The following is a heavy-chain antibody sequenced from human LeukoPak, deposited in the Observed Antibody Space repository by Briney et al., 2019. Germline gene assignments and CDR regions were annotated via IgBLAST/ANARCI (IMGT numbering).Heavy chain of an antibody. V-gene: IGHV3-48*03. D-gene: IGHD2-21*01. CDR2: ITSSGSSI. Sequence: PGGSLRLSCTASGFTFSSYDMHWVRQAPGKGLEWVSYITSSGSSIYYADSVKGRFTISRDNAKKSLYLQMNSLRAEDTAVYYCARDYSEVLVSDAFDIWGQGTMVTVSS. CDR1: GFTFSSYD. J-gene: IGHJ3*02. CDR3: ARDYSEVLVSDAFDI.